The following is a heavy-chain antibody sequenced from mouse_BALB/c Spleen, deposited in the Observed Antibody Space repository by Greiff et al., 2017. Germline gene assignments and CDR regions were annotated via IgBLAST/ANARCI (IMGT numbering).Heavy chain of an antibody. V-gene: IGHV5-17*02. D-gene: IGHD1-1*01. Sequence: EVQRVESGGGLVQPGGSRKLSCAASGFTFSSFGMHWVRQAPEKGLEWVAYISSGSSTIYYADTVKGRFTISRDNPKNTLFLQMTSLRSEDTAMYYCARRGDYGSSYAMDYWGQGTSVTVSS. CDR2: ISSGSSTI. CDR1: GFTFSSFG. J-gene: IGHJ4*01. CDR3: ARRGDYGSSYAMDY.